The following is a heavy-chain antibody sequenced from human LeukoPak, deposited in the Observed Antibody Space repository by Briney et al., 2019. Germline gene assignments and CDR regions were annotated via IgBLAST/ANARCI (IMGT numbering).Heavy chain of an antibody. J-gene: IGHJ3*02. CDR3: ARDGGYSFGVVPQRARDAFDI. CDR2: IYYSGST. Sequence: SETLSLTCTVSGGSISSSSYYWGWIRQPPGKGLEWIGSIYYSGSTYYNPSLKSRVTISVDTSKNQFSLKLSSVTAADTAVYYCARDGGYSFGVVPQRARDAFDIWGQGTMVTVSS. V-gene: IGHV4-39*07. CDR1: GGSISSSSYY. D-gene: IGHD3-3*01.